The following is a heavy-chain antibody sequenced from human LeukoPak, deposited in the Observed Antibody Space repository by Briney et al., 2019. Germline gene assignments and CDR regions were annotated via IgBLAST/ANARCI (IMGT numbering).Heavy chain of an antibody. CDR2: IYYSGST. D-gene: IGHD6-19*01. Sequence: SETLSLTCTVSGGSISSSTYYWDWIRQPPGKGLEWIGSIYYSGSTYYNPSLKSRVTISVDTSKNQFYLKLSPVTAADTAVYYCARDQVGDSGWSRYYYYYYMDVWGKGTTVTVSS. CDR1: GGSISSSTYY. J-gene: IGHJ6*03. CDR3: ARDQVGDSGWSRYYYYYYMDV. V-gene: IGHV4-39*07.